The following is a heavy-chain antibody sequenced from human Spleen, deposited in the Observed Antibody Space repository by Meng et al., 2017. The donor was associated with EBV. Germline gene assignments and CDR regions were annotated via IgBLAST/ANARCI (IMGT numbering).Heavy chain of an antibody. CDR1: GGTLTSYV. J-gene: IGHJ5*02. D-gene: IGHD1-14*01. V-gene: IGHV1-69*06. CDR3: ARAGYNIHYPPIGP. Sequence: QVWVVQYGAGVNKPGSSVKVSCKASGGTLTSYVISWVRQDPGRGLEWLRAVVPILDSAHYAQKFQGRVTITADKSTNTVYMELSSLRSDDTAVYYCARAGYNIHYPPIGPWGQGTLVTVSS. CDR2: VVPILDSA.